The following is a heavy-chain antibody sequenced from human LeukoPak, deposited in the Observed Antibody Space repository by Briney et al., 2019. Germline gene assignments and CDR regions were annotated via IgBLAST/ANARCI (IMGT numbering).Heavy chain of an antibody. CDR2: VYPGDSDS. Sequence: GESLKISRQGSGYSFASYWIGWVRQMLGKGLEGMGIVYPGDSDSRYSPSFQGQVTISADKSISTAYLQWSSLKDSDTAMYYCARRGTGYCSGGSCSGGGYFDLWGRGTLVTVSS. CDR3: ARRGTGYCSGGSCSGGGYFDL. CDR1: GYSFASYW. D-gene: IGHD2-15*01. V-gene: IGHV5-51*01. J-gene: IGHJ2*01.